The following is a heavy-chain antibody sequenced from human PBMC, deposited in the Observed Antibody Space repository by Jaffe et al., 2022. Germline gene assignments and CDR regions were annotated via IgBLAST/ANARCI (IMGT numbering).Heavy chain of an antibody. D-gene: IGHD6-13*01. J-gene: IGHJ3*02. V-gene: IGHV1-69*01. Sequence: QVQLVQSGAEVKKPGSSVKVSCKASGGTFSSYAISWVRQAPGQGLEWMGGIIPIFGTANYAQKFQGRVTITADESTSTAYMELSSLRSEDTAVYYCARERPTRTPYIAAAGRDAFDIWGQGTMVTVSS. CDR3: ARERPTRTPYIAAAGRDAFDI. CDR1: GGTFSSYA. CDR2: IIPIFGTA.